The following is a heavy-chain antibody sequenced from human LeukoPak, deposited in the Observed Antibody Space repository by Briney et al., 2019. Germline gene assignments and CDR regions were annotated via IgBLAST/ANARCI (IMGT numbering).Heavy chain of an antibody. CDR3: AKDSAKKYDDY. D-gene: IGHD2/OR15-2a*01. J-gene: IGHJ4*02. CDR2: ISGSDGST. Sequence: GGSLRLSCAASGFTVSSNYMSWVRQAPGKGLEWVSGISGSDGSTYYADSVKGRFTISRDNSKNTLFLQMNSLRAEDTAVYYCAKDSAKKYDDYWGQGTLVTVSS. CDR1: GFTVSSNY. V-gene: IGHV3-23*01.